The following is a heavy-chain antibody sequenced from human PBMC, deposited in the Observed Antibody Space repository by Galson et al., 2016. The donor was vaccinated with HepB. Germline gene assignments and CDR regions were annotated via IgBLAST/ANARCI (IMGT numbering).Heavy chain of an antibody. J-gene: IGHJ4*02. CDR2: ISYDGRNK. CDR3: ARELTPNIEVDARIDY. V-gene: IGHV3-30*04. D-gene: IGHD6-19*01. CDR1: GFTFSIYA. Sequence: SLRLSCVAYGFTFSIYAMHWVRQAPGKGLEWVAVISYDGRNKYYADSVKGRLTISRDNSKNTLYLQMNSLRSEDTAVYYCARELTPNIEVDARIDYWGQGTLVTVSS.